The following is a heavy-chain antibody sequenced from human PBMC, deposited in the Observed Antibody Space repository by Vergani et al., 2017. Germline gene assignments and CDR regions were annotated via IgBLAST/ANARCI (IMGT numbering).Heavy chain of an antibody. CDR2: IDPSDSST. CDR1: GYSFTSYW. D-gene: IGHD4-17*01. J-gene: IGHJ6*02. CDR3: ATGIYGDYLYYYYGMDV. V-gene: IGHV5-10-1*03. Sequence: EVQLVQSGAEVKTPGESLRISCKGSGYSFTSYWISWVRQMPGKGLEWMGRIDPSDSSTNYSPSFQGHVTISADKSISTAYLQWSSLKASDTAMYYCATGIYGDYLYYYYGMDVWGQGTTVTVSS.